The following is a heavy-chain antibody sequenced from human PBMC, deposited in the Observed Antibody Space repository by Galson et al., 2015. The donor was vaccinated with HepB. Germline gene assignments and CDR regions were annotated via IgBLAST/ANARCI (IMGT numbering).Heavy chain of an antibody. CDR2: FDPEDGET. D-gene: IGHD1-26*01. J-gene: IGHJ4*02. Sequence: SVKVSCKVSGYTLTELSMHWVRQAPGKGLEWMGGFDPEDGETIYAQKFQGRVTMTEDTSTDTAYMELSSLRSEDTAVYYCTTPLYRYGHFDYWGQGTLVTVSS. CDR1: GYTLTELS. CDR3: TTPLYRYGHFDY. V-gene: IGHV1-24*01.